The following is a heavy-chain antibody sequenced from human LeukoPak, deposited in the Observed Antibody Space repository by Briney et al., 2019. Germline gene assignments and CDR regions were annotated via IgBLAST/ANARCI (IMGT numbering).Heavy chain of an antibody. V-gene: IGHV3-74*01. CDR1: GFTFSSYW. J-gene: IGHJ4*02. D-gene: IGHD2-15*01. CDR3: AKAPVTTCSGAYCYPFDY. CDR2: INTDGSST. Sequence: PGGSLRLSCAASGFTFSSYWMHWVRQAPGKGLVWVSRINTDGSSTSYADSVKGRFTISRDSYKNTLYLQMNSLRAEDAAVYYCAKAPVTTCSGAYCYPFDYWGQGTLVTVSS.